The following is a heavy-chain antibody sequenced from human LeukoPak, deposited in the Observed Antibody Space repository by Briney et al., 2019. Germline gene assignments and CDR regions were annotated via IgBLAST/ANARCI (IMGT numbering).Heavy chain of an antibody. J-gene: IGHJ4*02. CDR3: ASGRGGDY. CDR2: IYHSGST. Sequence: SETLSLTCTVSGGSISSGGYYWSWVRQPPGKGLEWIGYIYHSGSTYYNPSLKSRVTISVDRSKNQFSLKLSSVTAADTAVYYCASGRGGDYWGQGTLVTVSS. D-gene: IGHD1-26*01. CDR1: GGSISSGGYY. V-gene: IGHV4-30-2*01.